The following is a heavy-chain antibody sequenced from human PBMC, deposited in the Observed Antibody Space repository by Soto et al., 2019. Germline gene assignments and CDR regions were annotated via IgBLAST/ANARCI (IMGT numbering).Heavy chain of an antibody. V-gene: IGHV4-31*03. CDR1: GGSISSGGYY. CDR2: IYYSGST. D-gene: IGHD5-12*01. CDR3: AILEGYDFPDNLFDS. Sequence: PSETLSLTCTVSGGSISSGGYYWSWIRQHPGKGLEWIGYIYYSGSTYYNPSLKSRVTISVDTSKNQFSLKLSSVTAADTAVYYCAILEGYDFPDNLFDSWGQGSLVTVSS. J-gene: IGHJ5*01.